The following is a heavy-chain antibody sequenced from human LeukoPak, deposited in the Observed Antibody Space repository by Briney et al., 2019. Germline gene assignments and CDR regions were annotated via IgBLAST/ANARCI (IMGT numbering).Heavy chain of an antibody. V-gene: IGHV3-7*01. CDR3: ARDMRFGTNYYYYYYMDV. CDR1: GFTFSSYA. J-gene: IGHJ6*03. D-gene: IGHD3-10*01. CDR2: IKQDGSEK. Sequence: GGSLRLSCAASGFTFSSYAMSWVRQAPGKGLEWVANIKQDGSEKYYVDSVKGRFTIPRDNAKNSLYLQMNSLRAEDTAVYYCARDMRFGTNYYYYYYMDVWGKGTTVTVSS.